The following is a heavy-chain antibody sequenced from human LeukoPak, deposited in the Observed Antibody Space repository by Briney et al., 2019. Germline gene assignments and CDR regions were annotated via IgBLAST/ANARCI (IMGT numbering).Heavy chain of an antibody. J-gene: IGHJ4*02. CDR3: ARGFLEWLSPSYYFDY. CDR1: GGSISSSSYY. D-gene: IGHD3-3*01. CDR2: IYYSGST. Sequence: SETLSLTCTVSGGSISSSSYYWSWIRQPPGKGLEWIGYIYYSGSTNYNPSLKSRVTISVDTSKNQFSLKLSSVTAADTAVYYCARGFLEWLSPSYYFDYWGQGTLVTVSS. V-gene: IGHV4-61*01.